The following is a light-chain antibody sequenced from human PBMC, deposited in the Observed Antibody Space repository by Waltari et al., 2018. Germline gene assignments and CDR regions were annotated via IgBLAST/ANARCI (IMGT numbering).Light chain of an antibody. CDR3: QQRSNWLYT. J-gene: IGKJ2*01. Sequence: EIVLTQSPATLSLSPGARATLPCRASQSVSSYLAWYPQKPGQAPRLLIYDASNRATGIPARFSGSGSGTDFTLTISSLEPEDFAVYYCQQRSNWLYTFGQGTKLEIK. V-gene: IGKV3-11*01. CDR2: DAS. CDR1: QSVSSY.